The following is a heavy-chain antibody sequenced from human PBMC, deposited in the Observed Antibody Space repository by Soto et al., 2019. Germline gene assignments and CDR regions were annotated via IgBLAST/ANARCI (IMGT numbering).Heavy chain of an antibody. D-gene: IGHD2-2*01. CDR1: GFTSSSYG. J-gene: IGHJ3*02. CDR3: ARDRGYCSSTSCYAGAFDI. CDR2: IWYDGSNK. V-gene: IGHV3-33*08. Sequence: PGGSLRLSCAASGFTSSSYGMHWVRQAPGKGLEWVAVIWYDGSNKYYADSVKGRFTISRDNSKNTLYLQMNSLRAEDTAVYYCARDRGYCSSTSCYAGAFDIWGQGTMVTVSS.